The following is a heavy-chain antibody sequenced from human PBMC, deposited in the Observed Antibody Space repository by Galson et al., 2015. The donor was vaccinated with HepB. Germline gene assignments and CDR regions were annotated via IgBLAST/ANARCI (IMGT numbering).Heavy chain of an antibody. V-gene: IGHV3-23*01. CDR2: ISSSGGST. D-gene: IGHD6-25*01. CDR3: AKDRQQRIRVAMDV. Sequence: SLRLSCAASGSTFGTYAMSWVRQTPGMGLEWVSLISSSGGSTFYADSVKGRFTVSIDNSKNTVYLQMNSLRAEDTALYYCAKDRQQRIRVAMDVWGQGTTVTVSS. CDR1: GSTFGTYA. J-gene: IGHJ6*02.